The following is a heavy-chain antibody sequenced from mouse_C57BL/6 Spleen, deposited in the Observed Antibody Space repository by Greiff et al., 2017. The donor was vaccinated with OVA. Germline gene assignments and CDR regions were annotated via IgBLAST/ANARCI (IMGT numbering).Heavy chain of an antibody. CDR3: AKVYDGYPFAY. Sequence: EVKLMESGGGLVKPGGSLKLSCAASGFTFSSYTMSWVRQTPEKRLEWVATISGGGGNTYYPDSVKGRFTISRDNAKNTLYLQMSSLRSEDTALYYCAKVYDGYPFAYRGQGTLVTVSA. V-gene: IGHV5-9*01. D-gene: IGHD2-3*01. CDR2: ISGGGGNT. J-gene: IGHJ3*01. CDR1: GFTFSSYT.